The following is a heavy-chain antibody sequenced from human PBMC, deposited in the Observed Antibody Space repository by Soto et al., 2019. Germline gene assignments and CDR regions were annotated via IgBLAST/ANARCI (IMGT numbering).Heavy chain of an antibody. J-gene: IGHJ6*02. V-gene: IGHV1-58*01. CDR1: GFTFTSSA. Sequence: SVKVSCKASGFTFTSSAVQWVRQARGQRLEWIGWIVVGSGDANSAQKFQERVTITRDMSTSTAYIELSSLRSEDTAVYYCAATIIAAVGTGYYYGMDVWGQGTTVTVSS. CDR3: AATIIAAVGTGYYYGMDV. CDR2: IVVGSGDA. D-gene: IGHD6-13*01.